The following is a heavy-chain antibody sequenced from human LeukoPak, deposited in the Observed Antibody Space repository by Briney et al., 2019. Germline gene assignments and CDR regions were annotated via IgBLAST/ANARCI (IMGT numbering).Heavy chain of an antibody. CDR1: GFTVSSNY. CDR2: IYSGGST. CDR3: AKDMDSSGYCPDY. V-gene: IGHV3-53*05. J-gene: IGHJ4*02. Sequence: GGSLRLSCVASGFTVSSNYMSWVRQAPGKGLEWVSVIYSGGSTYYADSVKGRFTISRDNAKNSLYLQMNSLRAEDAALYYCAKDMDSSGYCPDYWGQGTLVTVSS. D-gene: IGHD3-22*01.